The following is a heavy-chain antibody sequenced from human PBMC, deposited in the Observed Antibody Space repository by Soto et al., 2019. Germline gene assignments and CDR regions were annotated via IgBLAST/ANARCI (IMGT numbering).Heavy chain of an antibody. CDR2: TRSNGEHT. D-gene: IGHD2-2*01. CDR3: AKDSKSVSVSAARVYGMDV. Sequence: GGSLRLSCAGSGFMFINFAMTWVRQAPGKGLEWVSTTRSNGEHTYYADSVKGRFTVSRDNSKNTLFLEMSSLRAEDTAIYYCAKDSKSVSVSAARVYGMDVWGQGTTVTVSS. V-gene: IGHV3-23*01. J-gene: IGHJ6*02. CDR1: GFMFINFA.